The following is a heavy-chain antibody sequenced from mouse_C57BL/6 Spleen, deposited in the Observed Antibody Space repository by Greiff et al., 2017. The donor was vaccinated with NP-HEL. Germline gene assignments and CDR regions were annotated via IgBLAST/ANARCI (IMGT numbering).Heavy chain of an antibody. Sequence: EVQVVESGGGLVKPGGSLKLSCAASGFTFSDYGMHWVRQAPEKGLEWVAYISSGSSTIYYADTVKGRFTISRDNAKNTLFLQMTSLRSEGTARYYGARGGDYGSIYGPVEYWGQGTRVTVSA. CDR2: ISSGSSTI. CDR1: GFTFSDYG. CDR3: ARGGDYGSIYGPVEY. D-gene: IGHD1-1*01. V-gene: IGHV5-17*01. J-gene: IGHJ3*01.